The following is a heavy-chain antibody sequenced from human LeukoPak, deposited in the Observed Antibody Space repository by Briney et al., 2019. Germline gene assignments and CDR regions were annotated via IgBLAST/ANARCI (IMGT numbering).Heavy chain of an antibody. J-gene: IGHJ4*02. Sequence: GGSLRLSCAASGFTFSNAWMSWVRQAPGKGLEWVGRIKSKTDGGTTDYAAPVKGRFTISRDDSKNTLYLQMNSLRAEDTAVYYCAKGIQWLAHTIFDYWGQGTLVTVSS. CDR3: AKGIQWLAHTIFDY. D-gene: IGHD6-19*01. CDR2: IKSKTDGGTT. V-gene: IGHV3-15*01. CDR1: GFTFSNAW.